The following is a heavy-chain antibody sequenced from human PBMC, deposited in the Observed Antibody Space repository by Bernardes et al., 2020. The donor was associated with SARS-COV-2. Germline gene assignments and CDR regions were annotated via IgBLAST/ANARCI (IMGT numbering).Heavy chain of an antibody. CDR2: INESGSS. CDR3: ARGGVRRQPLRFSTPPPHYFYYGADV. Sequence: SETLSLTCAFSGGSFSDYYWRWIRQTPGKGLEWIGEINESGSSYNPSLRSRLTISVDTSKNHFYLRLSSVSAADTGVYYCARGGVRRQPLRFSTPPPHYFYYGADVWGQGTSVTVSS. D-gene: IGHD6-13*01. J-gene: IGHJ6*02. CDR1: GGSFSDYY. V-gene: IGHV4-34*01.